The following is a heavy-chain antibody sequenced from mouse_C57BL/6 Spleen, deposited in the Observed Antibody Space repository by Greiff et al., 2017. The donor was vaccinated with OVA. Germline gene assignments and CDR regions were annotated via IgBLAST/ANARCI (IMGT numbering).Heavy chain of an antibody. Sequence: EVKLQESVAELVRPGASVKLSCTASGFNIKNTYMHWVKQRPEQGLEWIGRIDPANGNTKYAPKFQGKATITADTSSNTAYLQLSSLTSEDTAIYYCARSLTGRYWYFDVWGTGTTVTVSS. CDR2: IDPANGNT. CDR1: GFNIKNTY. CDR3: ARSLTGRYWYFDV. V-gene: IGHV14-3*01. J-gene: IGHJ1*03. D-gene: IGHD4-1*01.